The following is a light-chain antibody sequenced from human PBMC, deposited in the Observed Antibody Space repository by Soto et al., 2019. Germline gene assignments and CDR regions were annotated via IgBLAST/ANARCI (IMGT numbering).Light chain of an antibody. V-gene: IGKV3-15*01. CDR3: QQYNNWPPYT. J-gene: IGKJ2*01. Sequence: EIVMTQSPATLSVSPGERATLSCSASQSVSSNLAWYQQKPGQAPRLLIYGASTRASGISSRFSGSGSGTEFTLTISSLQSEDFAVYYCQQYNNWPPYTFGQGAKLKIK. CDR1: QSVSSN. CDR2: GAS.